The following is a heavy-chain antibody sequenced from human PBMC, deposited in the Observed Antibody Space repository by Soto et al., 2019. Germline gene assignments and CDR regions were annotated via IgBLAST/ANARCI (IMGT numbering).Heavy chain of an antibody. CDR2: INHSGST. Sequence: QVQLQQWGAGLLKPSETLSLTCAVYGGSFSGYYWTWIRQPPGTGLEWIGEINHSGSTNYNPSLKSRGTISVDTSKNQFSLKLTSVTAADTAVYYCARDKITGLFDYGGQGTLVTVSS. D-gene: IGHD2-8*02. V-gene: IGHV4-34*01. CDR3: ARDKITGLFDY. CDR1: GGSFSGYY. J-gene: IGHJ4*02.